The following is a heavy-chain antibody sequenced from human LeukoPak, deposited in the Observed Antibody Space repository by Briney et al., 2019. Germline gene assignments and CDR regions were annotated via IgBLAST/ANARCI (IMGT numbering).Heavy chain of an antibody. V-gene: IGHV1-18*01. CDR1: GYTFTSYG. Sequence: ASVKVSCNASGYTFTSYGISWVRQAPGQGLEWMGWISAYNGNTNYAQKLQGRVTMTTDTSTSTAYMELRSLRSDDTAVYYCARVGEFSHTGVWFDPWGQGTLVTVSS. CDR2: ISAYNGNT. D-gene: IGHD3-10*01. J-gene: IGHJ5*02. CDR3: ARVGEFSHTGVWFDP.